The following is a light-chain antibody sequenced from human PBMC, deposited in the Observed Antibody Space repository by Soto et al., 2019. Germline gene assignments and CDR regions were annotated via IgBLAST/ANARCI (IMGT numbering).Light chain of an antibody. CDR1: SSDVGGYNY. CDR2: DVS. J-gene: IGLJ1*01. Sequence: QSALTQPRSVSGSPGQSVTISCTGASSDVGGYNYVSWYQQHPGKAPKLMIYDVSKRPSGVPDRFSGSKSGNTASLTISGLQTEDEADYYCSSYTSSSTTYVFGTGTKGTVL. CDR3: SSYTSSSTTYV. V-gene: IGLV2-11*01.